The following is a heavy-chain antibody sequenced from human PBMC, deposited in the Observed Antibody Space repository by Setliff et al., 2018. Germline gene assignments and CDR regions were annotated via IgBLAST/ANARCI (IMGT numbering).Heavy chain of an antibody. D-gene: IGHD3-3*01. CDR1: GGTFSSYA. J-gene: IGHJ5*02. V-gene: IGHV1-69*13. CDR2: IIPIFGTA. CDR3: ARGYRGYYNFWSGFQGANWFDP. Sequence: SVKVSCKASGGTFSSYAISWVRQAPGQGLEWMGGIIPIFGTANYAQKFQGRVTITADESTSTAYMELSSLRSEDTAVYYCARGYRGYYNFWSGFQGANWFDPWG.